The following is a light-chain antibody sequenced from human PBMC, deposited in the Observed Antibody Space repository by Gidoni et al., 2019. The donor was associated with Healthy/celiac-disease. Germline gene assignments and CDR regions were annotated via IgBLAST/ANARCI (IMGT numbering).Light chain of an antibody. CDR2: DVS. CDR3: SSYTSSSTLEV. Sequence: QSALTPPASVSGSPGQSITISFTETSSDVGGYNYVSWYQQHPGKAPKLMIYDVSNRPSGVSNRFSGSKSGNTASLTISGLQAEDEADYYCSSYTSSSTLEVFGGGTKLTVL. V-gene: IGLV2-14*03. J-gene: IGLJ2*01. CDR1: SSDVGGYNY.